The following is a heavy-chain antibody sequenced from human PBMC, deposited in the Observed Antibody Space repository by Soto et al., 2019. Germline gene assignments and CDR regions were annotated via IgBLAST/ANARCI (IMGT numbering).Heavy chain of an antibody. CDR3: ARERGRKQWGSDGMDV. Sequence: ASVKVSCKASGYTFTSYGISWVRQAPGQGLEWMGWISAYNGNTNYAQKLQGRVTMTTDTSTSTAHMELRSLRSDDTAVYYCARERGRKQWGSDGMDVWGQGTTVTVSS. CDR2: ISAYNGNT. J-gene: IGHJ6*02. D-gene: IGHD6-19*01. V-gene: IGHV1-18*04. CDR1: GYTFTSYG.